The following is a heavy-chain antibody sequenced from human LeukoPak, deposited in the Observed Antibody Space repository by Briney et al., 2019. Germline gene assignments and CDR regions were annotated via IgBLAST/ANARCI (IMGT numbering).Heavy chain of an antibody. V-gene: IGHV1-18*01. CDR3: ARAGRYYDFCNGLGDAFDI. CDR1: GYTFTSYG. J-gene: IGHJ3*02. CDR2: ISAYIGNT. Sequence: ASVKVSCKASGYTFTSYGISWVRQAPGQGLEWMGWISAYIGNTNYAQKLQGRITITTDTSTSTAYMELRSLRSDDTAVYYCARAGRYYDFCNGLGDAFDIWGQGTMVTVSS. D-gene: IGHD3-3*01.